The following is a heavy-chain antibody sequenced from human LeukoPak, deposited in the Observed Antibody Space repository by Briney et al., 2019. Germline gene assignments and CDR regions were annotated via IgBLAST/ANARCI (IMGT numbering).Heavy chain of an antibody. J-gene: IGHJ5*02. Sequence: KLSGPTLGKPTQTLTMTCTFSGFSLSTSGVGVGWIRQPPGKALEWLALIYWDDDKRYSPSLKSRLTITKDTSKNQVVLTMTNMDPVDTATYYCAHSPGRHYYDSTDWFDPWGQGTLVTVSS. CDR1: GFSLSTSGVG. CDR2: IYWDDDK. D-gene: IGHD3-22*01. V-gene: IGHV2-5*02. CDR3: AHSPGRHYYDSTDWFDP.